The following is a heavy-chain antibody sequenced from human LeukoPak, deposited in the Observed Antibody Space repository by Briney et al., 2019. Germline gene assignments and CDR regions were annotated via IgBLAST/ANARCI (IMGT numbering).Heavy chain of an antibody. V-gene: IGHV3-48*03. Sequence: RGSLRLSSAAAGCNFRNFEMNWVRQAPRKGLEWLTYITSDNSMTYADSVKGRFSISSDVATGSLFLQMNSLRADDTAVYYCVRGSDCINGACYSYNWFELWGQGALVTVSS. D-gene: IGHD2-21*02. CDR3: VRGSDCINGACYSYNWFEL. J-gene: IGHJ5*02. CDR2: ITSDNSM. CDR1: GCNFRNFE.